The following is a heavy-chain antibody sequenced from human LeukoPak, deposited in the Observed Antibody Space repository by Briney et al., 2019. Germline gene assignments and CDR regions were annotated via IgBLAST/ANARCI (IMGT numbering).Heavy chain of an antibody. CDR1: GFTFSSSD. J-gene: IGHJ4*02. Sequence: HPGGSLRLSCAASGFTFSSSDMRWVRRAPGKGVEWVSGISGSGDSNYYADSVKGRFTISRDNSKNTLYLQMNSLRAEDTAVYYCAKVGGGYFFDFWGQGTLVTVSS. D-gene: IGHD2-15*01. V-gene: IGHV3-23*01. CDR3: AKVGGGYFFDF. CDR2: ISGSGDSN.